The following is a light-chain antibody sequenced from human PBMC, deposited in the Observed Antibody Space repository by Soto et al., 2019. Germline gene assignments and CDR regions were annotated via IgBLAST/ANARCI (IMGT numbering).Light chain of an antibody. Sequence: QPVLTQPPSVSGAPGQRVTMSCTGSSSNIGAGSNVQWYQLLPGTAPKLLIYDNTNRPSGVPDRFSGSRSGTSASLAITGLQPEDEADYYCQSYDSSLSGYVFGTGTKLTVL. V-gene: IGLV1-40*01. CDR2: DNT. CDR1: SSNIGAGSN. CDR3: QSYDSSLSGYV. J-gene: IGLJ1*01.